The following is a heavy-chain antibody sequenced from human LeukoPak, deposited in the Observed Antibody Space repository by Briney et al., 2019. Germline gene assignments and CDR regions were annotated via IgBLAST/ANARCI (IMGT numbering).Heavy chain of an antibody. V-gene: IGHV4-31*03. CDR1: GPSFTSGDHY. CDR3: SRGLDSRKLGY. J-gene: IGHJ4*02. Sequence: SETLSLTCTVSGPSFTSGDHYWTWIRQSPGKGLDWIGSIHPSGRLYNNPSLESRVTISIDTSKNQFSLNLNSVTAADTAVYFCSRGLDSRKLGYWGQGTLVTVSS. CDR2: IHPSGRL. D-gene: IGHD3-22*01.